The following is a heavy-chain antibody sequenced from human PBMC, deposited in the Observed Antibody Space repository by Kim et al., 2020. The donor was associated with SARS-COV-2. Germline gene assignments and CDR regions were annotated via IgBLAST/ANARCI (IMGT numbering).Heavy chain of an antibody. CDR2: TP. J-gene: IGHJ4*02. Sequence: TPNYAPKFQGRVTITADESTSTAYMELSSLRSEDTAVYYCARDAYSSSWLWGQGTLVTVSS. V-gene: IGHV1-69*01. CDR3: ARDAYSSSWL. D-gene: IGHD6-13*01.